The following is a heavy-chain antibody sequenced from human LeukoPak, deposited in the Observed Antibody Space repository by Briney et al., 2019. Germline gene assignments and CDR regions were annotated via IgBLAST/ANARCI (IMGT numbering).Heavy chain of an antibody. CDR2: ISDDARST. CDR1: GFTFSNYA. Sequence: GGSLRLSCAASGFTFSNYAMSWVRQTPGKGLEWVSAISDDARSTYYADSVKGRFAISRDNSKNTLFLQMNSLRAEDTALYLCAKRVLYNSPLPSFDSWGQGTLVTVSS. D-gene: IGHD3-3*01. V-gene: IGHV3-23*01. CDR3: AKRVLYNSPLPSFDS. J-gene: IGHJ4*02.